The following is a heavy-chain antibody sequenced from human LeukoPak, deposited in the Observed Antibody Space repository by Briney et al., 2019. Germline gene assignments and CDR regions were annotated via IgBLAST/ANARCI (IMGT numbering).Heavy chain of an antibody. Sequence: SVKVSCKASGGTFSSYAISWVRQAPGQGLEWMGGIIPIFGTANYAQKFQGRVTITTDESTSTAYMELSSLRSDDTAVYYCARVVAAAGENWFDPWGQGTLVTVSS. CDR2: IIPIFGTA. D-gene: IGHD6-13*01. V-gene: IGHV1-69*05. CDR1: GGTFSSYA. J-gene: IGHJ5*02. CDR3: ARVVAAAGENWFDP.